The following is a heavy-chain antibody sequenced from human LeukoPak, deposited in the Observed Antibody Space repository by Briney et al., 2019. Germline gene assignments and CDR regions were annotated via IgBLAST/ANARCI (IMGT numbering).Heavy chain of an antibody. CDR2: INHSGST. V-gene: IGHV4-34*01. J-gene: IGHJ4*02. CDR3: ARYQGYDFWSGYSAPYFDY. D-gene: IGHD3-3*01. CDR1: GGSFSGYY. Sequence: SETLSHTCAVYGGSFSGYYWSWIRQPPGKGLEWIGEINHSGSTNYNPSLKSRVTISVDTSKNQFSLKLSSVTAADTAVYYCARYQGYDFWSGYSAPYFDYWGQGTLVTVSS.